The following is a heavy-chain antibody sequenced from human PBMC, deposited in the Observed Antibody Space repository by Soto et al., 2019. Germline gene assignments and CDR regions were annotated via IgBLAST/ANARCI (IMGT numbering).Heavy chain of an antibody. CDR3: AKDYSSTWYGVDY. CDR1: GFTFSSYG. D-gene: IGHD6-13*01. CDR2: ISYDGSNK. J-gene: IGHJ4*02. Sequence: PGGSLRLSCAASGFTFSSYGMHWVRQAPGKGLEWVAIISYDGSNKYYADSVKGRFTISRDKSKNTLYLQMNSLRPEDSAVYYCAKDYSSTWYGVDYWGQGTLVTVSS. V-gene: IGHV3-30*18.